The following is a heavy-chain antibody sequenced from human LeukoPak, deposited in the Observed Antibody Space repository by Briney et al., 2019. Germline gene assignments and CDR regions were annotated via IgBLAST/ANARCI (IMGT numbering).Heavy chain of an antibody. V-gene: IGHV3-23*01. CDR2: ISSSGDKT. D-gene: IGHD1-26*01. CDR1: GFTFTKYA. CDR3: AKGLEPATDVKQTFDF. Sequence: GGSLRLSCGASGFTFTKYAMSWVRQGPGKGLEWVSAISSSGDKTHYVDSAKGRFTISRDNSGNTVYLQMNSLRVEDAALYYCAKGLEPATDVKQTFDFWGQGALVTVSS. J-gene: IGHJ4*02.